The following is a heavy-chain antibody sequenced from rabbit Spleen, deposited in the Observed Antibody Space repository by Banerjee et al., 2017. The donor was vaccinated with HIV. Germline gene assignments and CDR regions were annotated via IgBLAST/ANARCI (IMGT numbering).Heavy chain of an antibody. CDR1: GFDFSSYG. CDR3: VRGASSSGYYSL. V-gene: IGHV1S47*01. J-gene: IGHJ6*01. Sequence: QEQLVESGGGLVQPGGSLKLSCKASGFDFSSYGVSWVRQAPGKGLEWIGYIDPVFGITYYANWVNGRFSISRENAQNTVSLQMNSLTAADTATYFCVRGASSSGYYSLWGPGTLVTVS. CDR2: IDPVFGIT. D-gene: IGHD1-1*01.